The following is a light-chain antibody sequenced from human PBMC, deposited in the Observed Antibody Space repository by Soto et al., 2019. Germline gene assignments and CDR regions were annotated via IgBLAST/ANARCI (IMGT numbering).Light chain of an antibody. CDR1: QNIHTN. CDR2: GAS. Sequence: EIVMTQSPATLSVSPGERATLSCRAGQNIHTNLAWYQQKPGQAPRLLFYGASTGATGLPARFSGSGSGTEFTLTINSLQAEDCAVYYCQQRQYWPPITFGQGTRLEI. V-gene: IGKV3-15*01. CDR3: QQRQYWPPIT. J-gene: IGKJ5*01.